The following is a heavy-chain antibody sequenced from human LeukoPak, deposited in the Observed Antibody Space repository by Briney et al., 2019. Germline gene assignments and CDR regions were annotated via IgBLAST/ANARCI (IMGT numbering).Heavy chain of an antibody. CDR2: ISYDGSNK. D-gene: IGHD5-18*01. J-gene: IGHJ4*02. CDR3: ARSRGYSYGHFDY. V-gene: IGHV3-30-3*01. Sequence: GGSLRLSCAASGFTFSSYAMHWVRQAPGKGLEWVAVISYDGSNKYYADSVKGRFTISRDNSKNTLYLQMNSLRAEDTAMYYCARSRGYSYGHFDYWGQGTLVTVSS. CDR1: GFTFSSYA.